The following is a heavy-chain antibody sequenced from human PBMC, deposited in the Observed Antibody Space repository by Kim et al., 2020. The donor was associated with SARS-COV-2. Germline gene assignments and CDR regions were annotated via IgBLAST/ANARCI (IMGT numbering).Heavy chain of an antibody. Sequence: TYNPSLRRRVTISVDTSKNRFSLKLSSVTAADTAVYYCAASYDILTCYRDWGQGTLVTVSS. J-gene: IGHJ4*02. D-gene: IGHD3-9*01. CDR3: AASYDILTCYRD. V-gene: IGHV4-34*01.